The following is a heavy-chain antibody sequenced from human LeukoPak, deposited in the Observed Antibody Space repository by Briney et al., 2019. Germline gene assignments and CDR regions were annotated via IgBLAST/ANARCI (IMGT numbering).Heavy chain of an antibody. CDR2: INHCGST. J-gene: IGHJ4*02. CDR3: ARKPSGGYGGWYGAVLWGNYFDY. Sequence: SETLSLTCAVYSGSFSGYYWSWIRQPPGKGLEWIGEINHCGSTNYNPSLKSRVTISVDTSKNQFSLKLSSVTAADTAVYYCARKPSGGYGGWYGAVLWGNYFDYWGQGTLVAVSS. D-gene: IGHD6-19*01. V-gene: IGHV4-34*01. CDR1: SGSFSGYY.